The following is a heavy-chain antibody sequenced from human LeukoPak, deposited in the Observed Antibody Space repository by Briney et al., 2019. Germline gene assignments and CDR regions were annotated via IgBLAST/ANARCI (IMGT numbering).Heavy chain of an antibody. Sequence: GGSLRLSCAASGFTFSRYAMSWVRQAPAKGLEWVSAISGSGGSTYYAVSVKGRFTISRDNSKKTLYLQMNSLRAEDTAVYYCAPGPCSSSTCYAAEGYWGQGTLVTVSS. V-gene: IGHV3-23*01. CDR3: APGPCSSSTCYAAEGY. CDR2: ISGSGGST. D-gene: IGHD2-2*01. J-gene: IGHJ4*02. CDR1: GFTFSRYA.